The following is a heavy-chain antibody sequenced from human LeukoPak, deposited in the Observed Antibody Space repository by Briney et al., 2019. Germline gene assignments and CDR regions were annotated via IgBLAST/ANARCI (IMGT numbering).Heavy chain of an antibody. Sequence: GGSLRLSCVVSGITLSNYGMSWVRQAPGKGLEWVSGISERGGSTNYADSVKGRFIISRDTSKNSLYLQMNSLRVEDTAVYYCARGGYSFDYLGQGTLVTVSS. V-gene: IGHV3-23*01. J-gene: IGHJ4*02. CDR3: ARGGYSFDY. CDR2: ISERGGST. D-gene: IGHD5-12*01. CDR1: GITLSNYG.